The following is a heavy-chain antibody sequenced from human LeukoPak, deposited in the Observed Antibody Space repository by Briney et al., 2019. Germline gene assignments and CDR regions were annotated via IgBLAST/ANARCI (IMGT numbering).Heavy chain of an antibody. V-gene: IGHV5-51*01. CDR2: IFPGGSDT. CDR1: GYTFTSYS. D-gene: IGHD3-22*01. CDR3: ARQISRGGVIARLIDY. J-gene: IGHJ4*02. Sequence: ESLKISFKASGYTFTSYSIGWVRQMPRKGLELMGTIFPGGSDTRYSPSFQGQVTISADKSLSTAYLQWGSLEASDSAMYYCARQISRGGVIARLIDYWGLGTLVTVSS.